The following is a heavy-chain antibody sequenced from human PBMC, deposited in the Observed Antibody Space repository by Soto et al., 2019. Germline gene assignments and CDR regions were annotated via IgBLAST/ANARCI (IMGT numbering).Heavy chain of an antibody. CDR1: GYTFTSHG. CDR2: ISAYNGDT. J-gene: IGHJ6*03. CDR3: ARMVRGSNSDYYPYMDV. V-gene: IGHV1-18*01. Sequence: QVQLVQSGAEVKKPGASVKVSCKASGYTFTSHGISWVRQAPGQGLEWMGWISAYNGDTNYAQKLQGRVTVTTDTSTSTAYMELRSLRSEDTAVYYWARMVRGSNSDYYPYMDVWGKGTTVTVSS. D-gene: IGHD3-10*01.